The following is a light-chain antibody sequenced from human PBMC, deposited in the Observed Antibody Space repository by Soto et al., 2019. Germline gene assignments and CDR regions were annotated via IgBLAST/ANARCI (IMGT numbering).Light chain of an antibody. CDR3: HQYNNWPPWT. Sequence: EVVMTQSPATLSVSPGERATLSCRASQSVSINLAWYQQKPGQAPRLLIFGASTRATGIPARFIGSGSGTAFTLTISSLQSEDFAFYYCHQYNNWPPWTFGQGTKVEIK. CDR1: QSVSIN. CDR2: GAS. J-gene: IGKJ1*01. V-gene: IGKV3-15*01.